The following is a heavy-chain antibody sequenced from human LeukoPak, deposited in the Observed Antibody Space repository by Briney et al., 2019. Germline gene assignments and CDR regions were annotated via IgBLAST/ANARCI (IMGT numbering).Heavy chain of an antibody. CDR3: ARKYCSTTSCLFDN. Sequence: PGGSLRLSCAASGFTFSSYEMNWVRQAPGKGLQWVSDISSSGTTIYYADSVKGRFTISSDNAKNSLYLQMNSLRAEDTAVYYCARKYCSTTSCLFDNWGQGTLVTVSS. CDR2: ISSSGTTI. CDR1: GFTFSSYE. V-gene: IGHV3-48*03. J-gene: IGHJ4*02. D-gene: IGHD2-2*01.